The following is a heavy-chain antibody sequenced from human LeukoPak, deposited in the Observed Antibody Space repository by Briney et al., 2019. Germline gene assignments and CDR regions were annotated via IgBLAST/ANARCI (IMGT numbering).Heavy chain of an antibody. Sequence: ASVKVSCKASGGTFSSYAISWVRQAPGQGLEWMGRIIPIFGIANYAQKFQGRVTITADKSTSTAYMELSGLRSEDTAVYYCARASGSYFGDDAFDIWGQGTMVTVSS. CDR3: ARASGSYFGDDAFDI. CDR2: IIPIFGIA. D-gene: IGHD1-26*01. V-gene: IGHV1-69*04. CDR1: GGTFSSYA. J-gene: IGHJ3*02.